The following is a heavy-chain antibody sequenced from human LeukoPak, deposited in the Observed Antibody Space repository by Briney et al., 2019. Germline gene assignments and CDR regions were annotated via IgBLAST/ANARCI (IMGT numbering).Heavy chain of an antibody. Sequence: PGGSLRLSWSASGFTFSSYAMHWVRQAPVKGLEYVSAISSNGGSTYYADSVKGRFTISRDNSKNTLYLQMSSLRAEDTAVYYCVKGGIYCSSTSCYAGTAEYFQHWGQGTLVTVSS. J-gene: IGHJ1*01. CDR1: GFTFSSYA. V-gene: IGHV3-64D*06. CDR2: ISSNGGST. CDR3: VKGGIYCSSTSCYAGTAEYFQH. D-gene: IGHD2-2*01.